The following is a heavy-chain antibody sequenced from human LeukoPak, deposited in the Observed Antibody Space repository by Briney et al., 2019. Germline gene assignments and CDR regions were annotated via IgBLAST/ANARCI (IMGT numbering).Heavy chain of an antibody. CDR3: GKDGGQYSSGPEFDP. J-gene: IGHJ5*02. V-gene: IGHV3-23*01. CDR1: GILFSNTA. Sequence: PGGSLRLSCAASGILFSNTAMNWARQSRGRGLEWVSAISGGGERAFYADSVKGRFTISRDNSKNILYLQMNSLTADDTAIYYCGKDGGQYSSGPEFDPRGQGALVTVSS. D-gene: IGHD6-19*01. CDR2: ISGGGERA.